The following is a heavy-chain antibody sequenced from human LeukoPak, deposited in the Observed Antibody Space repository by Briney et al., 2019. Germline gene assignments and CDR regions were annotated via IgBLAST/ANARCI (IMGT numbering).Heavy chain of an antibody. Sequence: GGSLRLSCAASGFTFSSYGMHWVRQAPGKGLEWVAFIRYDGSNKYYADSVKGRFTISRDNSKNTLYLQMNSLRAEDTAVYYCARHRPGVLLWFGELYYWGQGTLVTVSS. CDR2: IRYDGSNK. CDR3: ARHRPGVLLWFGELYY. D-gene: IGHD3-10*01. CDR1: GFTFSSYG. J-gene: IGHJ4*02. V-gene: IGHV3-30*02.